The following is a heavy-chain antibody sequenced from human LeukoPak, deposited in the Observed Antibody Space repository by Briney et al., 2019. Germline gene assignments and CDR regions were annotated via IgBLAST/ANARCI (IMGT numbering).Heavy chain of an antibody. J-gene: IGHJ4*02. CDR1: GYTFTGYY. Sequence: ASVKVSCKASGYTFTGYYMHWVRQAPGQGLEWMGWINPNSGGTNDAQKFQGRVTMTRDTSISTAYMELSRLRSDDTAVYYCARAGVRSGWYVNWGQGTLVTVSS. D-gene: IGHD6-19*01. V-gene: IGHV1-2*02. CDR2: INPNSGGT. CDR3: ARAGVRSGWYVN.